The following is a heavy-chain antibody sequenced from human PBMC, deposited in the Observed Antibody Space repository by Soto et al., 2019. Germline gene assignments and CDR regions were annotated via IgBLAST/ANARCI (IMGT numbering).Heavy chain of an antibody. CDR2: ISAYNGNR. CDR1: GYTFTSYG. CDR3: ARALLYCSGGGCYPVRFAY. D-gene: IGHD2-15*01. J-gene: IGHJ4*02. V-gene: IGHV1-18*01. Sequence: QVQLVQSGAEVKKPGASVKVSCKASGYTFTSYGTSWVRQAPGQGLEWMGWISAYNGNRKYAQKHQGRVTMTTDTSTSKAYMALRSLTYDDSAVYYCARALLYCSGGGCYPVRFAYWGQGTLVTVSS.